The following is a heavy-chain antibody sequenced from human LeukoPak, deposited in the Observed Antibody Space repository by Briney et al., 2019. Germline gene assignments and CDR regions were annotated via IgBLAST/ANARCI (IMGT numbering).Heavy chain of an antibody. CDR3: ARQRTTAYYYYGMDV. D-gene: IGHD1-7*01. J-gene: IGHJ6*02. CDR2: ISSGSSYI. Sequence: GGSLRLSCAASGFTFSSYSMNWVRQAPGKGLEWVSSISSGSSYIYYADSVKGRFTISRDNAKNSLYLQMNSLRAEDTAVYYCARQRTTAYYYYGMDVWGQGTTVTVSS. V-gene: IGHV3-21*01. CDR1: GFTFSSYS.